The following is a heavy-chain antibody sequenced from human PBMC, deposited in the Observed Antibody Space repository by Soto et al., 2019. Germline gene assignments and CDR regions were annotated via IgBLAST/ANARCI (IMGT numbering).Heavy chain of an antibody. V-gene: IGHV1-46*01. CDR1: GYTITIYY. Sequence: ASVKVSCKTSGYTITIYYMHWVRQAPGQGLEWMGIINPSGGSTSHAQKFQGRVTMTRDTSTSTVYMELSSLRSEDTAVYYCARDPPIAVAGYYYYYGMDVWGQGTTVTVSS. CDR3: ARDPPIAVAGYYYYYGMDV. D-gene: IGHD6-19*01. J-gene: IGHJ6*02. CDR2: INPSGGST.